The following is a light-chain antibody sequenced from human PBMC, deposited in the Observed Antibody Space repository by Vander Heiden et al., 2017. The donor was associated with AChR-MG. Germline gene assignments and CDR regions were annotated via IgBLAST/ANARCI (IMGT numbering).Light chain of an antibody. CDR3: QGWHSSSDHWV. J-gene: IGLJ3*02. V-gene: IGLV3-21*02. CDR1: SIGRKT. CDR2: DDS. Sequence: SYVLTQPPSVSVAPGQMARITCGGNSIGRKTVHWYQQKPGQAHVVVVQDDSERPSGRPNGFSGSSSVNTATLTINRVEARDEADYHCQGWHSSSDHWVFGGGTRLIVL.